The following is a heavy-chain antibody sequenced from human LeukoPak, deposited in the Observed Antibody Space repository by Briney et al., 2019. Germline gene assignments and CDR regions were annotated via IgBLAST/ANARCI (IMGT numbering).Heavy chain of an antibody. J-gene: IGHJ4*02. V-gene: IGHV3-53*01. Sequence: GGSLRLSCAASGFTVSNSYMNWVRQAPGKGLEWVSVIYSGFTTYYADSVRGRFTISRDNSKNILYLQMNSLRAEDTAIYYCLREPLGYCFDFWGQGALVTVPS. CDR3: LREPLGYCFDF. CDR2: IYSGFTT. CDR1: GFTVSNSY.